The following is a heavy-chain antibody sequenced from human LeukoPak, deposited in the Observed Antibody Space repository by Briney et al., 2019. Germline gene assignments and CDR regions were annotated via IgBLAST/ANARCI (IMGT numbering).Heavy chain of an antibody. D-gene: IGHD3-3*01. CDR3: ARDPRRFSLGYYHSSHGYNGMDV. V-gene: IGHV3-66*01. Sequence: GGSLRLSCAASGFTVSSNYTSWVRQAPGKGLEWVSVIYSGGSTYYADSVKGRFTISRDNSKNTLYLQMNSLSAEDAAVYYCARDPRRFSLGYYHSSHGYNGMDVWGQGTTVTVSS. J-gene: IGHJ6*02. CDR1: GFTVSSNY. CDR2: IYSGGST.